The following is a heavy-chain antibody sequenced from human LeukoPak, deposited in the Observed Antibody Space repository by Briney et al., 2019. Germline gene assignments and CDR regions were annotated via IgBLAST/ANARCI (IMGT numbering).Heavy chain of an antibody. CDR3: ARFYYYDSSGYHDAFDI. V-gene: IGHV3-48*04. D-gene: IGHD3-22*01. Sequence: GGSLRLSCAASGFTFSSYSMNWVRQAPGKGLEWVSYISSSGSTIYYADSVKGRFTISRDNAKNSLYLQMNSLRAEDTAVYYCARFYYYDSSGYHDAFDIWGQGTMVTVSS. CDR2: ISSSGSTI. J-gene: IGHJ3*02. CDR1: GFTFSSYS.